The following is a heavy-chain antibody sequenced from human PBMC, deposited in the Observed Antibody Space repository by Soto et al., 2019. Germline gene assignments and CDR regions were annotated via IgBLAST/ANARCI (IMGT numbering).Heavy chain of an antibody. CDR1: GGTFSSYA. Sequence: QVQLVQSGAEVKKPGSSVKVSCKASGGTFSSYAISWVRQAPGQGLEWMGGIIPIFGTANYAQKFQGRVTITADEYTSIAYMELSSLRSEDTAVYYCARDRGDSSSSAEYYYYYGMDVWGQGTTVTVSS. V-gene: IGHV1-69*01. CDR3: ARDRGDSSSSAEYYYYYGMDV. D-gene: IGHD6-6*01. CDR2: IIPIFGTA. J-gene: IGHJ6*02.